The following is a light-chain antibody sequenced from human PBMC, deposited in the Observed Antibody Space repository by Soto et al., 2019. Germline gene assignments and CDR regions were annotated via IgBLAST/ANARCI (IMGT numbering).Light chain of an antibody. Sequence: DIQMTQSPSTLSASVGDRVTITCRASQSIXSWLAWYQQKPGKAPKLLIYKASSLESGVPSRFSGSGSGTEFTLTISSLQPDDFATYYCQQYNSYPWTFGQGTKVEIK. J-gene: IGKJ1*01. CDR1: QSIXSW. V-gene: IGKV1-5*03. CDR3: QQYNSYPWT. CDR2: KAS.